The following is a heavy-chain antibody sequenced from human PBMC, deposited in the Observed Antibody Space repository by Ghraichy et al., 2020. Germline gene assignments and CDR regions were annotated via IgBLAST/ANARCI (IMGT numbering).Heavy chain of an antibody. D-gene: IGHD5-18*01. V-gene: IGHV1-2*05. CDR3: AREGGNTVMAEFDY. CDR2: INPDSGAT. J-gene: IGHJ4*02. CDR1: GYTFPLHY. Sequence: ASVKVSCKASGYTFPLHYIHWVRQAPGQGLEWMGRINPDSGATSYAQKFQGRVTVTRDTSISTVFMELTRLTSDDAVVYYCAREGGNTVMAEFDYWGQGTLVTVSS.